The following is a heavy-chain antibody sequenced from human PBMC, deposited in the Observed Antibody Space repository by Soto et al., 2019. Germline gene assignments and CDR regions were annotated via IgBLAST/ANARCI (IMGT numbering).Heavy chain of an antibody. V-gene: IGHV3-23*01. J-gene: IGHJ3*02. CDR1: GFTFSSYA. D-gene: IGHD4-4*01. CDR3: AKRPTGNAFDI. CDR2: ISAGGGST. Sequence: GGSLRLSCAASGFTFSSYAMSWVRQAPGKGLEWVSAISAGGGSTYSADSVKGRFTISRDNSKNTLYLQMNSLRAEDTAVYFCAKRPTGNAFDIWGQGTMVTVSS.